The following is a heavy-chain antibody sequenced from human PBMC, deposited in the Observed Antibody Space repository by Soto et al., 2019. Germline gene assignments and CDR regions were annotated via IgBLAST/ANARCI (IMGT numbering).Heavy chain of an antibody. D-gene: IGHD2-15*01. CDR3: AREGYCSGGSCHKIGWFDP. CDR1: GGSISSYY. J-gene: IGHJ5*02. Sequence: SETLSLTCTVSGGSISSYYWSWIRQPPGKGLEWIGYIYYSGSTNYNPSLKSRVTISVDTSKNQFSLKLSSVTAADTAVYYCAREGYCSGGSCHKIGWFDPWGQGTLVTVSS. CDR2: IYYSGST. V-gene: IGHV4-59*01.